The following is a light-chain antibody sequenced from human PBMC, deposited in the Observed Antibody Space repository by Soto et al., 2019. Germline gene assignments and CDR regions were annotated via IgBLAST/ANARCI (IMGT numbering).Light chain of an antibody. V-gene: IGKV3-11*01. CDR3: QQRSNGLT. Sequence: EIVLTQAPATLSLSPWERATLSCRASQSVSTYLAWYQQQPGRAPRLLIYDASTRDTGIPTRFSGSGSGTDFTLTISNLEPEDFAVYYCQQRSNGLTFGGGTKVDIK. CDR1: QSVSTY. CDR2: DAS. J-gene: IGKJ4*01.